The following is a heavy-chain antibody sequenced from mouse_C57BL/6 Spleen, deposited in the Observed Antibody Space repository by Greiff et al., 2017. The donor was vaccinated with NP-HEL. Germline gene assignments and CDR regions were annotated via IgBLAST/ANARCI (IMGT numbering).Heavy chain of an antibody. J-gene: IGHJ2*01. CDR3: ARGNWDVAYYFDY. Sequence: DVKLVESGPGLAKPSQTLSLTCSVTGYSITSDYWNWIRKFPGNKLEYMGYISYSGSTYYNPSLKSRISITRDTSKNQYYLQLNSVTTEDTATYYCARGNWDVAYYFDYWGQGTTLTVSS. CDR1: GYSITSDY. CDR2: ISYSGST. V-gene: IGHV3-8*01. D-gene: IGHD4-1*01.